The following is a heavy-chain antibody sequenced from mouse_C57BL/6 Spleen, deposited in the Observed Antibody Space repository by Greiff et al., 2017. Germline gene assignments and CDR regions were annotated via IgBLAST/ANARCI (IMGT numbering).Heavy chain of an antibody. V-gene: IGHV1-82*01. CDR2: IYPGDGDT. CDR1: GYAFSSSW. D-gene: IGHD2-5*01. CDR3: ARDGYYSNLYYAMDY. J-gene: IGHJ4*01. Sequence: QVQLQQSGPELVKPGASVKISCKASGYAFSSSWMNWVKQRPGKGLEWIGRIYPGDGDTNYNGKFKGKATLTADKSSSTAYMQLSSLTSEDSAVYFCARDGYYSNLYYAMDYWGQGTSVTVSS.